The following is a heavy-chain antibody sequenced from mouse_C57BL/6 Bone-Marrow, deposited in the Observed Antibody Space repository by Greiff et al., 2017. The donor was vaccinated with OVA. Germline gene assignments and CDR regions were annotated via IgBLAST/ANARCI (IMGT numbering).Heavy chain of an antibody. CDR1: GYTFTSYG. J-gene: IGHJ2*01. V-gene: IGHV1-81*01. Sequence: QVQLQQSGAELARPGASVKLSCKASGYTFTSYGISWVKQRTGQGLEWIGEIYPRSGNTYYNEKFKGKATLTADKSSSTAYMELRSLTSEDSAVYFCARKTNYYGSSYPTFDYWGQGTTLTVSS. CDR2: IYPRSGNT. D-gene: IGHD1-1*01. CDR3: ARKTNYYGSSYPTFDY.